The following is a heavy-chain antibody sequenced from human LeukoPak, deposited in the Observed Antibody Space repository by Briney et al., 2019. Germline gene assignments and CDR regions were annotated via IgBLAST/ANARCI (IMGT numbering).Heavy chain of an antibody. CDR1: GYSFTSYW. CDR3: ARVGAVGYCSGGSCPGGYYYYGMDV. J-gene: IGHJ6*02. D-gene: IGHD2-15*01. V-gene: IGHV5-51*01. Sequence: GESLKISCEGSGYSFTSYWIGWVRQMPGKGLEWMGIIYPGDSDTRYSPSFQGQVTISADKSISTAYLQWSSLKASDTAMYYCARVGAVGYCSGGSCPGGYYYYGMDVWGLGTTVTVSS. CDR2: IYPGDSDT.